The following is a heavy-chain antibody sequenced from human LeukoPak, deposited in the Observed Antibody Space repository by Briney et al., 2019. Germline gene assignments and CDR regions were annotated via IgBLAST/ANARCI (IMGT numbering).Heavy chain of an antibody. D-gene: IGHD6-6*01. CDR1: GYTFISYG. V-gene: IGHV1-18*01. CDR3: ATVSSSYDAFDI. Sequence: ASVKVSCKASGYTFISYGISWVRRAPGQGLEWMGWISAYNGNTNYAQKLQGRVTMTTDTSTSTAYMELRSLRSDDTAVYYCATVSSSYDAFDIWGQGTMVTVSS. J-gene: IGHJ3*02. CDR2: ISAYNGNT.